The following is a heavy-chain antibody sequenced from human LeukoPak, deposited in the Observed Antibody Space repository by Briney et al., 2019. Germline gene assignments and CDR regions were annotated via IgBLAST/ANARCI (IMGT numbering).Heavy chain of an antibody. V-gene: IGHV3-30*18. D-gene: IGHD5-12*01. CDR1: GFTFSSYG. CDR3: AKNWGYDSSCVHRAHTLDY. Sequence: PGRSLRLSCAASGFTFSSYGMHWVRQAPGKGLEWVAVISYDGSNKYYADSVKGRFTISRDNSKNTLYLQMNSLRAEDTAVYYCAKNWGYDSSCVHRAHTLDYWGQGTLFTVSS. CDR2: ISYDGSNK. J-gene: IGHJ4*02.